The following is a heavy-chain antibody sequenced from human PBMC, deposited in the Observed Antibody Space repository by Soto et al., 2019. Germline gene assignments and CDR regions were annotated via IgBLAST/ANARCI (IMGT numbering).Heavy chain of an antibody. CDR2: ISSSSSYI. CDR3: ARSGGENSSSWYYYYYYMDV. D-gene: IGHD6-13*01. CDR1: GVTCRSYS. V-gene: IGHV3-21*01. Sequence: AGGSLRLCYAASGVTCRSYSMNWVRQDTGKGLEWVSSISSSSSYIYYADSVKGRFTISRDNAKNSLYLQMNSLRAEDTAVYYCARSGGENSSSWYYYYYYMDVWGKGTTVTVSS. J-gene: IGHJ6*03.